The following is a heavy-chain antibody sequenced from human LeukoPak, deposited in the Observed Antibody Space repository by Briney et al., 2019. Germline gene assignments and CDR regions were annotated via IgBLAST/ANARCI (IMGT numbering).Heavy chain of an antibody. D-gene: IGHD5-24*01. CDR2: IIPIFGTA. Sequence: GASVKVSCKASGGAFSSYAISWVRQAPGQGLEWMGGIIPIFGTANYAQKFQGRVTITADESTSTAYMELSSLRSEDTAVYYCARATRDGYNWPYFDYWGQGTLVTVSS. CDR3: ARATRDGYNWPYFDY. J-gene: IGHJ4*02. V-gene: IGHV1-69*13. CDR1: GGAFSSYA.